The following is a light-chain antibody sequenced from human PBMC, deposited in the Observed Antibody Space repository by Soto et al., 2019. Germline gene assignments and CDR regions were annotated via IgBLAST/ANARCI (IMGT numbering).Light chain of an antibody. CDR2: YDS. J-gene: IGLJ1*01. CDR1: NVGNKR. V-gene: IGLV3-21*04. Sequence: SYELTQPPSVSVAPEKTATITCWGNNVGNKRVHWYRQKPGQSPVLLISYDSDRPSGIPERFSGSNPENTVTLAISRVEDGDEADYYCQVWDIMTDNYVFGSGTKLTVL. CDR3: QVWDIMTDNYV.